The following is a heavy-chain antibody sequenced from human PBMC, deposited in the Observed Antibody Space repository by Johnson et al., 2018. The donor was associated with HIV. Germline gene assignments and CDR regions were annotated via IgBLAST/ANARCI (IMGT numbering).Heavy chain of an antibody. V-gene: IGHV3-30*04. CDR3: ASVHMWSAF. CDR2: ISYDGSNK. J-gene: IGHJ3*01. CDR1: GFTFSSYA. D-gene: IGHD2-21*01. Sequence: QMLLVESGGGVVQPGRSLRLSCAASGFTFSSYAMHWVRQAPGKGLEWVAVISYDGSNKYYADSVKGRFTISRDNSKNTLYLQMNSLRAEDTALYYCASVHMWSAFWGQGTMVTVSS.